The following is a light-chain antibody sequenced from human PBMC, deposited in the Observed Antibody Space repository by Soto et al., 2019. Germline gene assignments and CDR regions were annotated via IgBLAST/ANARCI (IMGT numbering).Light chain of an antibody. CDR2: YNN. Sequence: QSVLTQPPSVSAAPGQTVTISCSGSSSNIGNNYVSWYQQHPGTAPKLLIYYNNKRPSGIPDRFSGSKSGTSATLGITGLQTGDEADYYCGTWDSSLSAVVFGGGTKLTVL. V-gene: IGLV1-51*01. CDR3: GTWDSSLSAVV. CDR1: SSNIGNNY. J-gene: IGLJ2*01.